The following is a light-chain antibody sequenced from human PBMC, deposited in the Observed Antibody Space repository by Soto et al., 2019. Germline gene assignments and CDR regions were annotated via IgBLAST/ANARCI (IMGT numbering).Light chain of an antibody. CDR1: QDISKY. V-gene: IGKV1-33*01. CDR2: DVF. J-gene: IGKJ4*01. Sequence: DLQMTQSASSLPASVGDTVTISRQASQDISKYLNWFQQKPGKAPKLLIYDVFNVETGVPSRFSGRGSGTDFTLIISNLQPEDFATYYCQQYDQLPITFGGGTKVDI. CDR3: QQYDQLPIT.